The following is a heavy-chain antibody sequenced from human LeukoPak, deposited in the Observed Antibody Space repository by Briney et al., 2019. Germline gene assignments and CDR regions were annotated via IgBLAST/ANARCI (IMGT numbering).Heavy chain of an antibody. CDR1: GYTFTSYG. Sequence: ATVNVSCKASGYTFTSYGISWVRQAPGQGLEWMGWISAYNGNTNYAQKLQGRVTMTTDTSTSTAYMELRSLRADDTAVYYCARDTDDRKGTAAIVHWSQGTLVTVSS. J-gene: IGHJ1*01. V-gene: IGHV1-18*01. CDR3: ARDTDDRKGTAAIVH. CDR2: ISAYNGNT. D-gene: IGHD2-2*01.